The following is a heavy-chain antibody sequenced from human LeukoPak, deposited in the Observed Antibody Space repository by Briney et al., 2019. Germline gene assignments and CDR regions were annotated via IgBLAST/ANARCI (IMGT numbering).Heavy chain of an antibody. CDR1: GDSVSSNSAA. CDR3: ARNSGWLDY. CDR2: TFYRSKWKY. Sequence: SQTLSLTCAISGDSVSSNSAAWNWIRQSPSRGLEWLVRTFYRSKWKYDYSVSVKSRITISPDTSKNQFSLQLNSVTPEDTAVYYCARNSGWLDYWGQGTLVTVSS. D-gene: IGHD6-19*01. J-gene: IGHJ4*02. V-gene: IGHV6-1*01.